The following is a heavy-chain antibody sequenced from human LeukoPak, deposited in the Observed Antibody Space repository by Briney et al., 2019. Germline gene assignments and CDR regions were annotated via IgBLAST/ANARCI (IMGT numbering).Heavy chain of an antibody. D-gene: IGHD3-9*01. V-gene: IGHV3-23*01. J-gene: IGHJ4*02. Sequence: GGSLRLSCAASGFTLSNYGMHWVRQAPGKGLEWVSAISGSGGSTYYADSVKGRFTISRDNSKNTLYLQMNSLRAEDTAVYYCAKDGVTNYDILTGYPHWGQGTLVTVSS. CDR3: AKDGVTNYDILTGYPH. CDR2: ISGSGGST. CDR1: GFTLSNYG.